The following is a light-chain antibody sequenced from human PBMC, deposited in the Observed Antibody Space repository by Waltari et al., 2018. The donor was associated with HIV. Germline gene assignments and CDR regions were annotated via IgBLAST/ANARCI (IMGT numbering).Light chain of an antibody. V-gene: IGKV2-30*01. CDR2: KVS. CDR1: HRLVYSDGDTY. Sequence: DVVMTQSPLSLSVTLGQPASISCRSTHRLVYSDGDTYLSWFQQRPGQSPRRLIYKVSNRDSGVPDRFSGSGSGTDFTLKSSRVEAEDVGVYYCMQGTHWPVTFGGGTKVEMK. J-gene: IGKJ4*01. CDR3: MQGTHWPVT.